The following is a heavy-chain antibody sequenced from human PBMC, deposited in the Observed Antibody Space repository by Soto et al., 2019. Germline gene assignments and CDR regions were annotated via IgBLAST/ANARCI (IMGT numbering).Heavy chain of an antibody. Sequence: PRWSLRLTCQASGFNFDNYGMHWVRQAPGKGLEWVAVITYDGSFQYYADSVKGRFTISRDNSKNTLSLHLNTLKPEDTAVYHCAKDRVGGTFYTPLAFWGQGTLVTVSS. V-gene: IGHV3-30*18. CDR2: ITYDGSFQ. J-gene: IGHJ4*02. CDR3: AKDRVGGTFYTPLAF. D-gene: IGHD1-7*01. CDR1: GFNFDNYG.